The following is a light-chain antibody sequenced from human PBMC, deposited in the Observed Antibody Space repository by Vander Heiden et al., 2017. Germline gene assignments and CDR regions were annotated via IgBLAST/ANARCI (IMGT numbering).Light chain of an antibody. CDR3: QSYDSSLPVV. Sequence: QSVLTQPPSVPGAPGQRVTISCTGSSSNIGAGYDVHWYQQLPGTAPKLLIYGNSNRPSGVPDRFSGSKSGTSASLAITGLQAEDEADYYCQSYDSSLPVVFGGGTKLTVL. V-gene: IGLV1-40*01. J-gene: IGLJ2*01. CDR2: GNS. CDR1: SSNIGAGYD.